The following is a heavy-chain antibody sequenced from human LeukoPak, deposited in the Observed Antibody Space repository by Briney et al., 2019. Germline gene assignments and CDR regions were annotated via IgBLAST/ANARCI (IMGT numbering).Heavy chain of an antibody. V-gene: IGHV3-23*01. CDR2: ISGSAENT. Sequence: GGSLRLSCTASGFTFSSYAMIWVRQAPGKGLQWVSTISGSAENTYHADPVKGRFTISRDNPRNTVYLRMSSLRAEDTAVYYCAKVFGLWFGEWYFDYWGQGTLVTVSS. CDR3: AKVFGLWFGEWYFDY. D-gene: IGHD3-10*01. J-gene: IGHJ4*02. CDR1: GFTFSSYA.